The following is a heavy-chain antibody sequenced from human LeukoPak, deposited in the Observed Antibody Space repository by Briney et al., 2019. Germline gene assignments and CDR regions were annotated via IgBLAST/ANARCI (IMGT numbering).Heavy chain of an antibody. J-gene: IGHJ1*01. Sequence: GGSLRLSCAASGFTFSSYGMHWVRQAPGKGLEWVAFIRYDGSNKYYADSVKGRFTISRDNSKNTLYLQMNSLRTGDTAVYYCAKDRSGPAEHWGQGTLVTVSS. CDR1: GFTFSSYG. CDR3: AKDRSGPAEH. V-gene: IGHV3-30*02. CDR2: IRYDGSNK.